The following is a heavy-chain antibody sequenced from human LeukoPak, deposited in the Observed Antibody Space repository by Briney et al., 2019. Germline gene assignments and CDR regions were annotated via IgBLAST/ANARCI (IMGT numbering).Heavy chain of an antibody. Sequence: PGGSLRLSCAASGFTFSSYAMSWVRQAPGKGLEWVSAISGSGGRTYYADSVKGRFTISRDNSKNTLYLQMNSLRPDDTAVYYCARCTASCYANAFDVWGQGTLLTVSS. D-gene: IGHD2-2*01. CDR1: GFTFSSYA. V-gene: IGHV3-23*01. J-gene: IGHJ3*01. CDR2: ISGSGGRT. CDR3: ARCTASCYANAFDV.